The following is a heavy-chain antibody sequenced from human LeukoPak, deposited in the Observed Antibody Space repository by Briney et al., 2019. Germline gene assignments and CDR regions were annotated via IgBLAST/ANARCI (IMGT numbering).Heavy chain of an antibody. CDR3: ARGYLSYFDY. V-gene: IGHV3-48*01. Sequence: PGGSLRLSCAASGFTFSSYSMNWVRQAPGKGLEWVSYISSSSSTIYYADSVKGRFTISRDNAKNSLYLRMNSLRAEDTAVYYCARGYLSYFDYWGQGTLVTVSS. J-gene: IGHJ4*02. CDR2: ISSSSSTI. CDR1: GFTFSSYS. D-gene: IGHD3-16*02.